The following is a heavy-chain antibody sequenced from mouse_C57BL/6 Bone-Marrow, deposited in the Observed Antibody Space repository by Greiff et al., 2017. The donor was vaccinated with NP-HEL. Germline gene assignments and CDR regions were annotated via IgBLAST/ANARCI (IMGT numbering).Heavy chain of an antibody. V-gene: IGHV1-80*01. CDR2: IYPGDGDT. CDR3: ALYGSRPGGVDV. CDR1: GYAFSSYW. Sequence: QVQLQQSGAELVKPGASVKISCKASGYAFSSYWMNWVKQRPGKGLEWIGQIYPGDGDTNYNGKFKGKATLTADKSSSTAYMQRSSLTSEDSAVYFGALYGSRPGGVDVWGTGTTVTVTS. J-gene: IGHJ1*03. D-gene: IGHD1-1*01.